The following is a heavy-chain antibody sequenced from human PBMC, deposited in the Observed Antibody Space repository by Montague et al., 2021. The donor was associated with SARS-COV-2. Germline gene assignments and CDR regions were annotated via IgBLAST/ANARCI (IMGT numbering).Heavy chain of an antibody. D-gene: IGHD4-17*01. CDR2: IYSSGST. V-gene: IGHV4-61*02. CDR1: GGSIRSGSYY. Sequence: TLSLTCTVSGGSIRSGSYYWSWIRQPAGKGLEWIGRIYSSGSTNYNPSLTSRVTMSVDTPKNQFSLKVSSVTAADTAVYYCARDYGDYSYYYGLDVWGQGTTVTVSS. J-gene: IGHJ6*02. CDR3: ARDYGDYSYYYGLDV.